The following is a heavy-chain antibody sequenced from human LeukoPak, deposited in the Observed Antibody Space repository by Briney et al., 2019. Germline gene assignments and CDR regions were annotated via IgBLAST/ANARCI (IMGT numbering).Heavy chain of an antibody. D-gene: IGHD2-21*02. V-gene: IGHV4-39*01. CDR1: GGSISSSSYY. CDR3: AGGVTYYYFDY. CDR2: IYYSGNT. J-gene: IGHJ4*02. Sequence: SETLSLTCTVSGGSISSSSYYWGWIRQPPGTGLEWIGSIYYSGNTYYNPSLKSRVTISVDTSKNQFSLKVTSVTAADTAVYYCAGGVTYYYFDYWGQGTLVTVSS.